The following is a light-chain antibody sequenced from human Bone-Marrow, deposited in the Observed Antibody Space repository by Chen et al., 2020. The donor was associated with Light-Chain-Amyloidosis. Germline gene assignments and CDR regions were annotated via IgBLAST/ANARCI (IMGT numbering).Light chain of an antibody. CDR1: SNNVGDQG. V-gene: IGLV10-54*01. Sequence: QAGLPQPPSVSRGLRQPAPLTCTGNSNNVGDQGAAWLQQHQGHPPKLLSYRNDNRPSGIAERLSASRSGSTASLTITGLQPEDEADYYCSAWDRSLSAWVFGGGTKLTVL. CDR3: SAWDRSLSAWV. J-gene: IGLJ3*02. CDR2: RND.